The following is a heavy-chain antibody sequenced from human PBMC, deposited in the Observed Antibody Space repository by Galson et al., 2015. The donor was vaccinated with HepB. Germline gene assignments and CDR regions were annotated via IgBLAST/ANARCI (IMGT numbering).Heavy chain of an antibody. V-gene: IGHV3-9*01. J-gene: IGHJ6*02. CDR3: ARSARPNYYYYGVGV. Sequence: SLRLSCAASGLTFDTYAMHWVRQAPGKGLEWVSGISWNGGSIGYADSVKGRFTISRDNAKNSLYLQVNSLRAEDTALYYCARSARPNYYYYGVGVWGQGTTVTVSS. CDR1: GLTFDTYA. CDR2: ISWNGGSI. D-gene: IGHD6-6*01.